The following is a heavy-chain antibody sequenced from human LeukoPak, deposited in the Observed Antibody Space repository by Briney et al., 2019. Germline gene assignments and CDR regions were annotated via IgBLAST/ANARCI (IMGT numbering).Heavy chain of an antibody. Sequence: ASVKVSCKASGYTFTGYYMHWVRQAPGQGLEWMGWINPNSGGTNYAQKFQGWVTMTRDTSFSTAYMELSRLRSDDTAVYYCARGKTVGIVVVPAGSSCDYWGQGTLVTVSS. D-gene: IGHD2-2*03. CDR3: ARGKTVGIVVVPAGSSCDY. CDR2: INPNSGGT. J-gene: IGHJ4*02. CDR1: GYTFTGYY. V-gene: IGHV1-2*04.